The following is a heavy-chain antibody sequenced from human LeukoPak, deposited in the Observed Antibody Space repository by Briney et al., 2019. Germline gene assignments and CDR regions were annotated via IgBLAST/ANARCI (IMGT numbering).Heavy chain of an antibody. D-gene: IGHD6-19*01. CDR2: IYRSGNT. V-gene: IGHV4-4*02. Sequence: PSETLSLTCAVSGGSINSSNWWSWVRQPPGKGLEWIGEIYRSGNTNYNPSLKSRVTMSVDKSKNQFSLNLSSVTAADTAVYYCARDPMVSSGWVKSNWFDPWGQGTLVTVSS. J-gene: IGHJ5*02. CDR1: GGSINSSNW. CDR3: ARDPMVSSGWVKSNWFDP.